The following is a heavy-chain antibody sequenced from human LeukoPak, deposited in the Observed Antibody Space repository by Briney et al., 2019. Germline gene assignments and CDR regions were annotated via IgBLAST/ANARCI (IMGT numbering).Heavy chain of an antibody. D-gene: IGHD2-2*01. V-gene: IGHV3-23*01. CDR3: AKSSGASYPRSRIFDF. CDR2: VGHDGDER. Sequence: PGGSLRLSCEGSGLTFNSYAMNWVRRAPGKGLGWVALVGHDGDERFYADSVRGRFTISRDNSNNMMFLQMNSLRAEDTATYYCAKSSGASYPRSRIFDFWGQGTMVTVSS. J-gene: IGHJ4*02. CDR1: GLTFNSYA.